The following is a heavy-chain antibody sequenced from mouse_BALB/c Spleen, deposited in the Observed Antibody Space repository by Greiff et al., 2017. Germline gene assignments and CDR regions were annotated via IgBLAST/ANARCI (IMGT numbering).Heavy chain of an antibody. V-gene: IGHV5-17*02. D-gene: IGHD2-1*01. CDR2: ISSGSSTI. CDR3: ARWDYGNVDY. Sequence: EVQGVESGGGLVQPGGSRKLSCAASGFTFSSFGMHWVRQAPEKGLEWVAYISSGSSTIYYADTVKGRFTISRDNPKNTLFLQMTSLRSEDTAMYYCARWDYGNVDYWGQGTTLTVSS. J-gene: IGHJ2*01. CDR1: GFTFSSFG.